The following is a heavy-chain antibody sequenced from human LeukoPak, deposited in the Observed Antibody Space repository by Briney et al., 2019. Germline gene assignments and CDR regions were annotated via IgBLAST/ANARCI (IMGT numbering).Heavy chain of an antibody. CDR1: GGSISSYY. CDR3: AKSVVVATTRLGPFDT. CDR2: IYYSGST. Sequence: SETLSLTCSVSGGSISSYYWNWIRQPPGKGLEWIGYIYYSGSTNYNPSLKSRVTISVDTSKNQFSLKLSSVTAADMAVYYCAKSVVVATTRLGPFDTWGQGTMVTVSS. V-gene: IGHV4-59*08. D-gene: IGHD3-22*01. J-gene: IGHJ3*02.